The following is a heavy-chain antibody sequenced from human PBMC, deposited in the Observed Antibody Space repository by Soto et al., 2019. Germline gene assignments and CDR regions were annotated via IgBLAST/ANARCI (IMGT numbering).Heavy chain of an antibody. D-gene: IGHD6-13*01. CDR2: ISAYNGNT. CDR1: GYTFTSYG. J-gene: IGHJ3*02. V-gene: IGHV1-18*01. Sequence: GASVKVSCKASGYTFTSYGISWVRQAPGQGLEWMGWISAYNGNTNYAQKLQGRVTMTTDTSTSTAYMELRSLRSDDTAVYYCARDRGVYSSMRERAFDIWGQGTMVTVSS. CDR3: ARDRGVYSSMRERAFDI.